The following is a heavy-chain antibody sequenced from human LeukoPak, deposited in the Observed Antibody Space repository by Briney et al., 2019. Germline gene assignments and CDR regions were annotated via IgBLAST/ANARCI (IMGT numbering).Heavy chain of an antibody. V-gene: IGHV3-21*01. J-gene: IGHJ4*02. CDR1: GFTFSSYS. CDR3: ARDPPDMPYYDSSGLDY. Sequence: GGSLRLSCAASGFTFSSYSMNWVRQAPGRGLEWVSSISSSSSYIYYADSVKGRFTISRDNAKNSLYLQMNSLRAEDTAVYYCARDPPDMPYYDSSGLDYWGQGTLVTVSS. D-gene: IGHD3-22*01. CDR2: ISSSSSYI.